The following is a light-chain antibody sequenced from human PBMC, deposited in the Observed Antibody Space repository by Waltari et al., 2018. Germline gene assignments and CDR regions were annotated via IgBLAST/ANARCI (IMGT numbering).Light chain of an antibody. CDR1: TKNIGDEG. Sequence: QAVLTQPPSVSKGLRQTATLTCIGNTKNIGDEGAYWLQQHQGHPPKVLSYRNTHRPSGISERFSASRSGNTASLTISGLQPEDEADYYCPAWDGSLNTWLFGGGTKLTVL. CDR2: RNT. CDR3: PAWDGSLNTWL. V-gene: IGLV10-54*04. J-gene: IGLJ2*01.